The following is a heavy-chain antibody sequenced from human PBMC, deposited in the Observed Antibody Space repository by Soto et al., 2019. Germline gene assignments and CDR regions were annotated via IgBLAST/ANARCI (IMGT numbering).Heavy chain of an antibody. V-gene: IGHV1-69*13. CDR1: GGTFSSYA. CDR3: ARDRANWNDPLKPTMPDQPFDY. J-gene: IGHJ4*02. CDR2: IIPIFGTA. D-gene: IGHD1-1*01. Sequence: ASVKVSCKASGGTFSSYAISWVRQAPGQGLEWMGGIIPIFGTANYAQKFQGRVTITADESTSTAYMELSSLRSEDTAVYYCARDRANWNDPLKPTMPDQPFDYWGQGTLVTVSS.